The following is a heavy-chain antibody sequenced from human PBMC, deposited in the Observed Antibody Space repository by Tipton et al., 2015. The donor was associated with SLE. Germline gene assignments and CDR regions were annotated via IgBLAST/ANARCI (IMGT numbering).Heavy chain of an antibody. D-gene: IGHD2-2*02. CDR1: GYTFTSYD. Sequence: QVQLVQSGAEVKKTGAAVKVSCKASGYTFTSYDINWGRQATGQGLEWMGWMNPNSGNTGYAQKFQGRVTMTRNTSISTAYMERSSLRSEDTAVYYCAMIGGCSSTSCYRAPMDVWGKGTTVTVSS. J-gene: IGHJ6*04. CDR3: AMIGGCSSTSCYRAPMDV. CDR2: MNPNSGNT. V-gene: IGHV1-8*01.